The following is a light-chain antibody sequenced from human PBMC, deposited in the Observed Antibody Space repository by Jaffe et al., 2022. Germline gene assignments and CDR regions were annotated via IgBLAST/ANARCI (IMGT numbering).Light chain of an antibody. CDR3: HQYYTGPFT. CDR2: WAS. CDR1: QSVLYNSDNKNY. Sequence: DIVMTQSPDSLAVSLGERATINCKSSQSVLYNSDNKNYLSWYQQKPGQPPKLLIYWASTRESGVPDRFSGSGSGTDFTLTISSLQAEDVAVYYCHQYYTGPFTFGPGTKVDIK. J-gene: IGKJ3*01. V-gene: IGKV4-1*01.